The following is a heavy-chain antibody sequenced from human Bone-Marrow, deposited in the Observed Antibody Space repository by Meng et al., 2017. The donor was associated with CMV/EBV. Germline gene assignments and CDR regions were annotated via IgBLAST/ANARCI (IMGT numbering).Heavy chain of an antibody. CDR3: ARGPLSGSYLGYYYGMDV. D-gene: IGHD1-26*01. Sequence: LVKVSCKASGGTFSSYAISWVRQAPGQGLEWMGGIIPIFGTANYAQKFQGRVTITTDESTSTAYMELSSLRSEDTAVYYCARGPLSGSYLGYYYGMDVWGQGTTVTVSS. CDR1: GGTFSSYA. CDR2: IIPIFGTA. J-gene: IGHJ6*02. V-gene: IGHV1-69*05.